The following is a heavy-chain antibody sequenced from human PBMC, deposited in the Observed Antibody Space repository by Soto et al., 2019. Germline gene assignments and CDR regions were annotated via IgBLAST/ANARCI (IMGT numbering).Heavy chain of an antibody. CDR2: IYYNGDT. J-gene: IGHJ6*02. CDR3: ARRGGSSSGYYYYAMDV. Sequence: SETLSLTCTVSGGSVSSGGYYWSWIRQHPGKGLEWIGYIYYNGDTYYNPSLKSRVTISVDTSKNQFSLNLTSVTAADTAVYYGARRGGSSSGYYYYAMDVWGQGTTVTVSS. D-gene: IGHD6-6*01. V-gene: IGHV4-31*03. CDR1: GGSVSSGGYY.